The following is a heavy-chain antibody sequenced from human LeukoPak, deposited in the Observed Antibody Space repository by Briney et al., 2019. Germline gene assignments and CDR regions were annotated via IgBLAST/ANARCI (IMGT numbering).Heavy chain of an antibody. CDR2: ISSSSSYI. CDR3: ATDLIHYYASGAKT. D-gene: IGHD3-10*01. Sequence: GGSLRLSCAASGFTFSSYSMNWVRQAPGKGLEWVSSISSSSSYIYYADSVKGRFTISRDNAKNSLYLQMNSLRVEDSAVYYCATDLIHYYASGAKTWGQGTLVTVSS. J-gene: IGHJ5*02. CDR1: GFTFSSYS. V-gene: IGHV3-21*01.